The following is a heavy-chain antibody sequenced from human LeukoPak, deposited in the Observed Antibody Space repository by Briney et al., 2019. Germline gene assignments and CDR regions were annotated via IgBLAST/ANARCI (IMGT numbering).Heavy chain of an antibody. CDR3: ARDRNYYYDSSGYYPNWFDP. CDR2: MYFSGST. J-gene: IGHJ5*02. D-gene: IGHD3-22*01. Sequence: SETLSLTCTVSGGSISSSSYYWGWIRQPPGKGLEWIGSMYFSGSTYYNPSLKSRVTISVDTSKNQFSLKLSSVTAADTAVYYCARDRNYYYDSSGYYPNWFDPWGQGTLVTVSS. V-gene: IGHV4-39*07. CDR1: GGSISSSSYY.